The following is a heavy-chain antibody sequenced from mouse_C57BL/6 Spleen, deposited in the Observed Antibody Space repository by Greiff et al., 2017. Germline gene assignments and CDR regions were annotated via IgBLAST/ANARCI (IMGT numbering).Heavy chain of an antibody. CDR2: IDPASGNT. Sequence: VQLKESVAELVRPGASVKLSCTASGFNIKNTYMHWVKQRPEQGLEWIGRIDPASGNTKYAPKFQGKATLTADTSSNTAYLQLRSLTSEDTAIXDRASGGNYPYAMDYWGQGTSVTVSS. CDR1: GFNIKNTY. J-gene: IGHJ4*01. V-gene: IGHV14-3*01. D-gene: IGHD2-1*01. CDR3: ASGGNYPYAMDY.